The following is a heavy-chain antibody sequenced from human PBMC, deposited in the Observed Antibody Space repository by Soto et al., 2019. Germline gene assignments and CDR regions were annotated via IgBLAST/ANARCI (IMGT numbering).Heavy chain of an antibody. D-gene: IGHD2-2*01. Sequence: QVQLQESGPGLVKPSQTLSLTCTVSGGSISSGGYYWSWIRQHPGKGLEWIGYIYYSGSTYYNPSLKSRVTISVDTSKNQFSLKLSSVTAADTAVYYCASLSAALPYYYYGMDVWGQGTTVTVSS. V-gene: IGHV4-31*03. CDR2: IYYSGST. J-gene: IGHJ6*02. CDR1: GGSISSGGYY. CDR3: ASLSAALPYYYYGMDV.